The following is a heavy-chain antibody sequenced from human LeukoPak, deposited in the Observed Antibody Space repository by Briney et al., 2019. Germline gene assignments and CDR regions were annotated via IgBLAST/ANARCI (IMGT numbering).Heavy chain of an antibody. D-gene: IGHD2-2*01. CDR2: ISAYNNNT. J-gene: IGHJ4*02. CDR3: ARGARISSSWYSSV. Sequence: VASVKVSCKASGYTFTSYGISWVRQAPGQGLEWMGWISAYNNNTNYAQKFQGRLTMTTDTSTSTAYMELRSLRSDDTAVYYCARGARISSSWYSSVWGQGTLITVS. V-gene: IGHV1-18*01. CDR1: GYTFTSYG.